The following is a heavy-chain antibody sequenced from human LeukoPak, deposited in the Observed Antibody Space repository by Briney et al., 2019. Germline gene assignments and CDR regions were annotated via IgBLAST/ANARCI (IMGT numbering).Heavy chain of an antibody. D-gene: IGHD2-2*01. Sequence: PSETLSLTCTVSGGSISSSSYYWGWIRQPPGKGLEWIGSIYYSGSTYYNPSLKSRVTISVDTSKNQFSLKLSSVTAADTAVYYCARDKEWYCSSTSCRSYWYFDLWGRGTLVTVSS. CDR2: IYYSGST. V-gene: IGHV4-39*07. J-gene: IGHJ2*01. CDR1: GGSISSSSYY. CDR3: ARDKEWYCSSTSCRSYWYFDL.